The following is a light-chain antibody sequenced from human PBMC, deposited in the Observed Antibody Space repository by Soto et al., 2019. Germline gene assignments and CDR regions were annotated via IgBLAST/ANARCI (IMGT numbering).Light chain of an antibody. J-gene: IGKJ1*01. V-gene: IGKV1-5*03. CDR3: QQYYSYPWT. Sequence: DLHLAKSASKLSASVGDIVTITCGASQSISSWLAWYQQKPGKAPKGLIYRASTLEGGAPSRFSGSGSGTEFTLTISSLQPDDFATYYCQQYYSYPWTFGQGTKVDIK. CDR2: RAS. CDR1: QSISSW.